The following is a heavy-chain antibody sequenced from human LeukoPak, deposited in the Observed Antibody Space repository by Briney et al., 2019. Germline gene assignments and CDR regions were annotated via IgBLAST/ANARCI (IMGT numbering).Heavy chain of an antibody. Sequence: SETLSLTCAVYGGSFSGYYWSWIRQPPGKGLEWIGEINHSGSTNYNPSLKSRVTISVDTSKNQFSLQLSSVTAADTAVYYCARGRGSPPRYYYYMDVWGKGTTVTVSS. CDR2: INHSGST. D-gene: IGHD1-26*01. CDR3: ARGRGSPPRYYYYMDV. V-gene: IGHV4-34*01. J-gene: IGHJ6*03. CDR1: GGSFSGYY.